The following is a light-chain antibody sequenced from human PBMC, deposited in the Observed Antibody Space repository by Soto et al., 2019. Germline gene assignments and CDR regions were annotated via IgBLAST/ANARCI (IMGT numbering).Light chain of an antibody. CDR3: QVWDSSSDPLVV. V-gene: IGLV3-21*04. CDR2: YDS. Sequence: SYELTQPPSVSVAPGKTARITCGGNNIGSKSVHWYQQKPGQAPGLVIYYDSDRPSGIPERFSGSNSGNTATLTNSRVEAGDEADYYCQVWDSSSDPLVVFGGGTKLTV. J-gene: IGLJ2*01. CDR1: NIGSKS.